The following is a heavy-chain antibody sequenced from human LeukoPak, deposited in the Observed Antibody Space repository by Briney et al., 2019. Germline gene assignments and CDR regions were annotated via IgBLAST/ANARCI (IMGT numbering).Heavy chain of an antibody. V-gene: IGHV1-8*01. CDR2: MNPNSGNT. CDR1: GYTFTSYD. Sequence: GASVKVSCKASGYTFTSYDINWVRQATGQGLAWMGWMNPNSGNTGYAQKFQGRVTMTRNTSISTAYMELSSLRSEDTAVYYCARSIRVATGFDYWGQGTLVTVSS. D-gene: IGHD5-12*01. CDR3: ARSIRVATGFDY. J-gene: IGHJ4*02.